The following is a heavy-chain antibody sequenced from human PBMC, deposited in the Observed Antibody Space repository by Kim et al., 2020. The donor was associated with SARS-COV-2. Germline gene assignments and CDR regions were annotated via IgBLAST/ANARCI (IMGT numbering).Heavy chain of an antibody. J-gene: IGHJ4*02. V-gene: IGHV4-39*01. D-gene: IGHD3-22*01. CDR1: GGSLISSAYY. CDR2: VSPDGST. Sequence: SETLSLTCTASGGSLISSAYYWGWIRQPPGKGLQWIGSVSPDGSTHYHLSLKSRVNILVDTSKRQCSLKLTSVTAADTAIYFCATALITTKAWGWGQGTL. CDR3: ATALITTKAWG.